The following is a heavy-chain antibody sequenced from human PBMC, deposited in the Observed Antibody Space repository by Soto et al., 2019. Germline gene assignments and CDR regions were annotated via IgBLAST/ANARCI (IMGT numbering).Heavy chain of an antibody. CDR3: ARDLRGSYPY. Sequence: GGSLRLSCAASGFTFSSYAMHWVRQAPGKGLERVAVISYDGSNKYYADSVKGRFTISRDNSKNTLYLQMNSLRAEDTAVYYCARDLRGSYPYWGQGTLVTVSS. D-gene: IGHD1-26*01. CDR1: GFTFSSYA. V-gene: IGHV3-30-3*01. J-gene: IGHJ4*02. CDR2: ISYDGSNK.